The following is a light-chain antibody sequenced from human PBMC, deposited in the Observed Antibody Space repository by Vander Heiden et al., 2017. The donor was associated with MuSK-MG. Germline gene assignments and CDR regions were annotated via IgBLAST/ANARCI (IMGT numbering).Light chain of an antibody. CDR3: RQAKQFPRT. CDR2: NIS. J-gene: IGKJ2*01. CDR1: QSLVHSNGNTY. V-gene: IGKV2-24*01. Sequence: DIVMTQTPLSLRVTLGQPASISCRSSQSLVHSNGNTYLSWLQQRPGQPPRLLIYNISDRFSGVPDRFSVSGAGADFTLKISRVEAEDAGVYFCRQAKQFPRTFGQGTKLEIK.